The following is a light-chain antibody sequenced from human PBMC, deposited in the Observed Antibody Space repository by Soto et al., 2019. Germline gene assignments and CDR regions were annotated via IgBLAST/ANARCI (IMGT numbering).Light chain of an antibody. J-gene: IGKJ4*01. V-gene: IGKV3-11*01. Sequence: VLTQSPATLSLSPGGRATLSCRASQSVSSYLAWYQQKPGQAPRLLIYDASNRATGIPARLSGSGSGTDFTLTTRSLEPEDSAVYYWQQRSNWLTFGGGTKVEIK. CDR2: DAS. CDR1: QSVSSY. CDR3: QQRSNWLT.